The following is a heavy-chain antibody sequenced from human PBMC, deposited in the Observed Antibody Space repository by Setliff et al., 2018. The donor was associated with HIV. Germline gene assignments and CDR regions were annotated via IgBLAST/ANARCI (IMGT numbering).Heavy chain of an antibody. Sequence: PSETLSLTCTVSGGSISSGGYYWSWIRQHPGKGLEWIGYIHYSGNTYNNPSLNSRISISVDMSKNMFSLKLSSLTAADTAVCYCARGGLGVVTSFDSWGPGTLVTVSS. J-gene: IGHJ4*02. V-gene: IGHV4-31*03. D-gene: IGHD3-3*01. CDR1: GGSISSGGYY. CDR2: IHYSGNT. CDR3: ARGGLGVVTSFDS.